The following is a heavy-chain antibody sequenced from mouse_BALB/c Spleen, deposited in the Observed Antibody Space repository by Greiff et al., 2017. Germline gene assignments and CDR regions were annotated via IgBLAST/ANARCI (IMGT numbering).Heavy chain of an antibody. D-gene: IGHD1-1*01. CDR1: GFAFSSYD. J-gene: IGHJ2*01. CDR3: ARQRITTVAFDY. V-gene: IGHV5-12-1*01. Sequence: EVHLVESGGGLVKPGGSLKLSCAASGFAFSSYDMSWVRQTPEKRLEWVAYISSGGGSTYYPDTVKGRFTISRDNAKNTLYLQMSSLKSEDTAMYYCARQRITTVAFDYWGQGTTLTVSS. CDR2: ISSGGGST.